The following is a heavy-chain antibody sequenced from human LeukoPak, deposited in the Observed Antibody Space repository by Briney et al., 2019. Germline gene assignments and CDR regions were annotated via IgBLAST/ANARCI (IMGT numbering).Heavy chain of an antibody. D-gene: IGHD5-18*01. CDR3: ATQATGGYSPFDF. J-gene: IGHJ4*02. Sequence: PGGSLRLSCAASGFTLPNHPMSWVRQAPGKGRDGVSPTSGAGDSTYYADSVRGRFTISRDNSKNTLYLQMSSLGAEDTAIYYCATQATGGYSPFDFWGQGTLVTVSS. V-gene: IGHV3-23*01. CDR1: GFTLPNHP. CDR2: TSGAGDST.